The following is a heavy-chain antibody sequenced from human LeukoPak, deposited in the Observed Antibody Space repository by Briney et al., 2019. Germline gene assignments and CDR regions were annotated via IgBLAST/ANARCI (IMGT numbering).Heavy chain of an antibody. CDR3: ARAGYDYGDSFDY. J-gene: IGHJ4*02. V-gene: IGHV1-2*02. CDR2: INPNNGGT. D-gene: IGHD4-17*01. CDR1: GYPFGGYY. Sequence: GGSVKVSCRASGYPFGGYYVHWVRQAPGQGLEWMGCINPNNGGTNYTQKFQGRVTMTSVTSISTAYMEVNRLRSDDTAVYFCARAGYDYGDSFDYWGQGTLVTVSS.